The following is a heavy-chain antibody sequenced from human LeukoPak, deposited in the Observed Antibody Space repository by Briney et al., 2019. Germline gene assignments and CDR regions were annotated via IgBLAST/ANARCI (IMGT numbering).Heavy chain of an antibody. Sequence: ASVKVSCKASGYTFTNYYMHWVRQTPGQGLEWMGRINPSGGSTSYAQKFQGRVTMTRDTSTSTVYMELSSLRSEDTAVYYCAIESVWYGFDYWGQGTQVTVSS. V-gene: IGHV1-46*01. CDR2: INPSGGST. D-gene: IGHD3-16*01. CDR1: GYTFTNYY. J-gene: IGHJ4*02. CDR3: AIESVWYGFDY.